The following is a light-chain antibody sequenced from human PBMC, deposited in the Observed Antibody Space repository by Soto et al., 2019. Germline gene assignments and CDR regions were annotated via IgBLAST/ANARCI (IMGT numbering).Light chain of an antibody. J-gene: IGKJ1*01. CDR3: QQYNSYPWT. Sequence: DIRMTQSPSTLSASVGDRVTITCRASQSISSWLAWYQQKPGKAPKLLIYDASSLESGVPSRFSGSGSGTEFTLTISSLQPDDFATYYCQQYNSYPWTCGQGTKVDIK. CDR2: DAS. CDR1: QSISSW. V-gene: IGKV1-5*01.